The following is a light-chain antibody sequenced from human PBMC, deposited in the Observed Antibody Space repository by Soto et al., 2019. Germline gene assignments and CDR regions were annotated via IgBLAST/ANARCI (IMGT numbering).Light chain of an antibody. CDR2: GVF. J-gene: IGKJ2*01. Sequence: ETVLTQSPGTVSLSPGERAILSCTTSQSVKSNYLAWYQQKPGQAPRLLIYGVFNRATGIPDRFRGSGSGTDFTLTISGLEPEDSAVYYCQHYDGSPRTFGQGTKLEI. CDR3: QHYDGSPRT. CDR1: QSVKSNY. V-gene: IGKV3-20*01.